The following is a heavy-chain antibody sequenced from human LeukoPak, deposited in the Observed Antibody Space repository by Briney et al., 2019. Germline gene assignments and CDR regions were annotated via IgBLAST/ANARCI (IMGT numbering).Heavy chain of an antibody. CDR1: GGSVSSYY. J-gene: IGHJ3*02. D-gene: IGHD1-26*01. CDR2: IYYSGST. CDR3: ARVRLSGTYLDAFDI. V-gene: IGHV4-59*02. Sequence: SETLSLTCTVSGGSVSSYYWSWIRQPPGKGLEWIGCIYYSGSTNYNPSLKSRVTISVDTSKNQFSLKLNSITTADTAVYYCARVRLSGTYLDAFDIWGQGTMVTVSS.